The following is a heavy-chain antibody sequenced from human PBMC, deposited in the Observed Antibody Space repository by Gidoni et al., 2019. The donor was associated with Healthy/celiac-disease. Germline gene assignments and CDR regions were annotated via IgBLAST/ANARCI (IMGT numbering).Heavy chain of an antibody. D-gene: IGHD4-17*01. Sequence: EVQLGQSGAEVKKPGESLRISSQGSGYSFTGDGISWVRQRPGKGLEWVGGMDPSDSNTNYAPSFQGRVTISADKSISTAYLQWSSLKASDTAMYYCAKRWTEMGYYYGMDVWGQGTTVTVSS. V-gene: IGHV5-10-1*01. CDR3: AKRWTEMGYYYGMDV. J-gene: IGHJ6*02. CDR2: MDPSDSNT. CDR1: GYSFTGDG.